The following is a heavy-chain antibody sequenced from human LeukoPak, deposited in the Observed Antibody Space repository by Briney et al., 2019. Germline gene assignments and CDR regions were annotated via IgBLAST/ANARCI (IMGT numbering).Heavy chain of an antibody. J-gene: IGHJ3*02. Sequence: SETLSLTCTVSGGSISSYYWSWIRQPPGKGLEWIGYIYYSGSTNYNPSLKSRVTISVDTSKNQCSLKLSSVTAADTAVYYCACNYYDSSGYYADAFDIWGQGTMVAVSS. CDR3: ACNYYDSSGYYADAFDI. V-gene: IGHV4-59*08. CDR2: IYYSGST. D-gene: IGHD3-22*01. CDR1: GGSISSYY.